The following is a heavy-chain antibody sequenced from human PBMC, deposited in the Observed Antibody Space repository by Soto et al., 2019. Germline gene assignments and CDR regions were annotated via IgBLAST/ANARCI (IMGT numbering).Heavy chain of an antibody. J-gene: IGHJ3*02. CDR3: AKDSYYDFWSDGNDAFDI. D-gene: IGHD3-3*01. Sequence: GGSLRLSCAASGFTFSSYGMHWVRQAPGKGLEWVAVISYDGSNKYYADSVKGRFTISRDNSKNTLYLQMNSLRAEDTAVYYCAKDSYYDFWSDGNDAFDIWGQGTMVTVSS. CDR2: ISYDGSNK. CDR1: GFTFSSYG. V-gene: IGHV3-30*18.